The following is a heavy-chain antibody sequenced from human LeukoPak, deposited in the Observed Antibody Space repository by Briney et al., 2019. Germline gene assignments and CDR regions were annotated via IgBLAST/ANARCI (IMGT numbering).Heavy chain of an antibody. CDR3: ARGRDSGSYSSYFDY. V-gene: IGHV3-30-3*01. CDR2: ISYDGSDE. CDR1: GFTFNSFA. D-gene: IGHD1-26*01. Sequence: PGRSLRLSCAASGFTFNSFAMHWVRQDPGKGLEWVAVISYDGSDEYYADSVRGRFTISRDNSKNSLYLQMNSLRVEDTAVYYCARGRDSGSYSSYFDYWGQGTLVTVSS. J-gene: IGHJ4*02.